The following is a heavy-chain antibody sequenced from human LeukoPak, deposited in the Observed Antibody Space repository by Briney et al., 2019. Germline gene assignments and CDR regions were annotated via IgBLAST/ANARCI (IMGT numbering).Heavy chain of an antibody. CDR1: GFTFSNYG. CDR3: AKDCDFWSGYPYAFDM. Sequence: PGRSLRLSCAASGFTFSNYGMHWVRQAPGKGLEWVAIIWYDGSEKYYGDSVKGRFTISRDNSKNTLYLQMNSLRAEDTAVYYCAKDCDFWSGYPYAFDMWGQXTMVTVSS. V-gene: IGHV3-33*06. J-gene: IGHJ3*02. D-gene: IGHD3-3*01. CDR2: IWYDGSEK.